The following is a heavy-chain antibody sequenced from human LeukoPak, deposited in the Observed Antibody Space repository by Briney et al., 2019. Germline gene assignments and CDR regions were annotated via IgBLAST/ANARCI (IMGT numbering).Heavy chain of an antibody. CDR2: INWNGGST. CDR1: GFTFDDYG. D-gene: IGHD6-19*01. V-gene: IGHV3-20*04. CDR3: ARTLNSSGWTEFDY. Sequence: GGSLRLSCAASGFTFDDYGMSWVRQAPGKGLEWVSGINWNGGSTGYADSVKGRFTISRDNAKNSLYLQMNSLRAEDTALYYCARTLNSSGWTEFDYWGQGTLVTVSS. J-gene: IGHJ4*02.